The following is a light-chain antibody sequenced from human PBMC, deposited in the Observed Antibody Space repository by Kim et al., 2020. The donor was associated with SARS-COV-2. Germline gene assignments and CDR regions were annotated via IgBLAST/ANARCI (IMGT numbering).Light chain of an antibody. J-gene: IGLJ2*01. CDR1: KLGDKY. CDR3: QAWDSTTTV. Sequence: VSPGQTASITCSGDKLGDKYACWYQQKPGQSPVLVIYQDSKRPSGIPERFSGSNSGNTATLTISGTQAMDEADYYCQAWDSTTTVFGGGTQLTVL. CDR2: QDS. V-gene: IGLV3-1*01.